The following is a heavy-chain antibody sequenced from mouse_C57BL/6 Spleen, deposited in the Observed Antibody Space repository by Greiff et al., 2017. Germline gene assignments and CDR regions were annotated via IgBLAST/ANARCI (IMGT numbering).Heavy chain of an antibody. D-gene: IGHD1-1*01. CDR2: INYDGSST. CDR3: ERDYYGSSYWYFDV. Sequence: EVKLMESEGGLVQPGSSMKLSCTASGFTFSDYYMAWVRQVPEKGLEWVANINYDGSSTYYLDSLKSRFIISRDNAKNILYLQMSSLKSEDTATYYCERDYYGSSYWYFDVWGTGTTVTVSS. V-gene: IGHV5-16*01. J-gene: IGHJ1*03. CDR1: GFTFSDYY.